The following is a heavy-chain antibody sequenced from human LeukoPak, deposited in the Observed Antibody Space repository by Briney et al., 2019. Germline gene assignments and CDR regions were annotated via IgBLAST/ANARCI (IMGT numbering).Heavy chain of an antibody. V-gene: IGHV4-59*01. CDR2: IYYSGST. J-gene: IGHJ3*02. CDR1: GGSISSYY. Sequence: SETLSLTCTVSGGSISSYYWSCIRQPPGKGLEWIGYIYYSGSTNYNPSLKSRVTISVDTSKNQFSLKLSSVTAADTAVYYCAASGGSPDAFDIWGQGTMVTVSS. CDR3: AASGGSPDAFDI. D-gene: IGHD3-16*01.